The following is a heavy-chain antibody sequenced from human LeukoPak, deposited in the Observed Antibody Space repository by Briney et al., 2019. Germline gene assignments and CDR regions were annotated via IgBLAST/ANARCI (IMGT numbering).Heavy chain of an antibody. V-gene: IGHV3-21*01. Sequence: GGSLRLSCAASGFTVSSNYMNWVRQAPGKGLEWVSFISSSSSYIYYADSVKGRFTISRDNAKNSLYLQMNSLRAEDTAVYYCARGTMFPYYSDYWGQGTLVTVSS. CDR3: ARGTMFPYYSDY. CDR2: ISSSSSYI. D-gene: IGHD3-10*02. J-gene: IGHJ4*02. CDR1: GFTVSSNY.